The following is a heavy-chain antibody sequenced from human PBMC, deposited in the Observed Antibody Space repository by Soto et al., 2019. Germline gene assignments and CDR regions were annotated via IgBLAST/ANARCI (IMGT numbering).Heavy chain of an antibody. CDR3: VKERIASVATSNPGVYYFDS. J-gene: IGHJ4*02. CDR2: VSWNSDEI. D-gene: IGHD5-12*01. V-gene: IGHV3-9*01. Sequence: EEQLEESGGGLVQPGRSLRLSCAASGFTFEDFAMHWVRQVPGKGLGWVSGVSWNSDEIDYADSVKGRFTISRDNAKNSLFLQMNSLRPEDTAYYYCVKERIASVATSNPGVYYFDSWGQGTLVTVSS. CDR1: GFTFEDFA.